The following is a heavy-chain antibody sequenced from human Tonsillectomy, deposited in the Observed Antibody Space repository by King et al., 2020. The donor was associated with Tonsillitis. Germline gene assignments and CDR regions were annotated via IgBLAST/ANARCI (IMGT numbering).Heavy chain of an antibody. CDR1: GFTFGTYA. V-gene: IGHV3-30-3*02. CDR2: ISYDGSNK. D-gene: IGHD6-19*01. CDR3: AKNSGWYGYYYGVDV. J-gene: IGHJ6*02. Sequence: VQLVESGGGVVQPGRSLRLSCAASGFTFGTYAMHWVRQAPGKGLEWVLVISYDGSNKYYADSVKGRFTISRDNSKSTLYLQMNSLRAEDTAVYYCAKNSGWYGYYYGVDVWGQGTAVTVSS.